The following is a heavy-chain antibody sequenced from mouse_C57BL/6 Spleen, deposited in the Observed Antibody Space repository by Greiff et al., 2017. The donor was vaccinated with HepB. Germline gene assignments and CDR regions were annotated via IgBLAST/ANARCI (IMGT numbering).Heavy chain of an antibody. V-gene: IGHV5-4*03. CDR3: ARLWSYFDY. D-gene: IGHD1-1*02. CDR1: GFTFSSYA. J-gene: IGHJ2*01. Sequence: EVNLVESGGGLVKPGGSLKLSCAASGFTFSSYAMSWVRQTPEKRLEWVATISDGGSYTYYPDNVKGRFTISRDNAKNNLYLQMSHLKSEDTAMYYCARLWSYFDYWGQGTTLTVSS. CDR2: ISDGGSYT.